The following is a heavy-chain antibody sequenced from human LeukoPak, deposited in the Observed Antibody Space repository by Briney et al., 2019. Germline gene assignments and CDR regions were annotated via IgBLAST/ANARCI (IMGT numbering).Heavy chain of an antibody. CDR2: ISNSGDTI. CDR1: GFTLSSYS. V-gene: IGHV3-21*01. J-gene: IGHJ3*02. Sequence: GGSLRLSCAASGFTLSSYSMNWVRQAPGKGLEWVSIISNSGDTIFYADSVKGRFTISRDNAENSLHLQMSGLRAEDTAMYYCARRLYTSQAPYAFDIWGQGTMVTVS. CDR3: ARRLYTSQAPYAFDI.